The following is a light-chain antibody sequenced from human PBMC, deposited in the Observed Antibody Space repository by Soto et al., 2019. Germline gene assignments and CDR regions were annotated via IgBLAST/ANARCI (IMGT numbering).Light chain of an antibody. CDR1: QSVSSSSY. CDR2: GAS. Sequence: EIVLTQSTGTLSLSPGERATLSCRASQSVSSSSYLAWYQQKPGQAPRLLIYGASSRATGIPDRFSGSGSGTDFTLTISRLEPEDFAVYFCLQYGSSPSYTFGQGTKLEIK. CDR3: LQYGSSPSYT. J-gene: IGKJ2*01. V-gene: IGKV3-20*01.